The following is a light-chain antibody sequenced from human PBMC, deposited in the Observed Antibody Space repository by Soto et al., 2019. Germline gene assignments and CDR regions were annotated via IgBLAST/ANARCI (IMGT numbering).Light chain of an antibody. V-gene: IGLV2-14*03. CDR3: CSLTTSHTYV. Sequence: QSALTQPASVSGSPGQSITISCTGTSSDIGHYDYVSWYQQHPGKAPKLMIYHGTYRPSGVSNRYSGSKSGNSASLTISGLQADDEADYYCCSLTTSHTYVFGSGTKLTVL. CDR1: SSDIGHYDY. CDR2: HGT. J-gene: IGLJ1*01.